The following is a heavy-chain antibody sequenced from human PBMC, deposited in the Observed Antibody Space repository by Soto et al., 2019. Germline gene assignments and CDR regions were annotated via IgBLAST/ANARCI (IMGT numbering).Heavy chain of an antibody. CDR3: ARDSSSWDTDGGVYYYGMDV. Sequence: SVKVSCKASGGTFSSYAISWVRQAPGQGLEWMGGIIPIFGTANYAQKFQGRVTSAADESTSTAYMELSSLRSDDTAVYYCARDSSSWDTDGGVYYYGMDVWGQGTTVTAP. CDR2: IIPIFGTA. D-gene: IGHD6-13*01. CDR1: GGTFSSYA. J-gene: IGHJ6*02. V-gene: IGHV1-69*13.